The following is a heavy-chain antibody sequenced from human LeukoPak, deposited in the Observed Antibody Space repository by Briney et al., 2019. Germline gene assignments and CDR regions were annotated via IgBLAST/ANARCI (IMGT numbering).Heavy chain of an antibody. CDR3: ARDPFAIFGVVINNWFDP. J-gene: IGHJ5*02. V-gene: IGHV1-18*01. CDR2: ISAYNGST. D-gene: IGHD3-3*01. CDR1: GYTFTSYG. Sequence: ASVKVSCKASGYTFTSYGISWVRQAPGQGLEWMGWISAYNGSTNYAQKLQGRVTMTTDTSTSTAYMELGSLRSDDTAVYYCARDPFAIFGVVINNWFDPWGQGTLVTVSS.